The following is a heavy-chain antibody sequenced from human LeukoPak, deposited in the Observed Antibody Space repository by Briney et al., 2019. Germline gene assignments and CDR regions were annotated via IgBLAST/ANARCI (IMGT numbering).Heavy chain of an antibody. CDR2: ISYDGSNK. Sequence: PGRSLRLSCAASGFTFSNYAMHWVRQAPGKGLEWVAVISYDGSNKYYADSVKGRFTISSDNSKNTLYVQMNSLRAEDTAVYHCASQGNYANDAFDIWGQGTMVTVSS. V-gene: IGHV3-30-3*01. J-gene: IGHJ3*02. D-gene: IGHD1-7*01. CDR1: GFTFSNYA. CDR3: ASQGNYANDAFDI.